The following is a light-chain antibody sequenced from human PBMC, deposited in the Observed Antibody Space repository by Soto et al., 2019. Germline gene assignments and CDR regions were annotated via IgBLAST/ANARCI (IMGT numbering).Light chain of an antibody. CDR2: AAS. CDR1: QSISSY. J-gene: IGKJ1*01. Sequence: DIQMTQSPSSLSASVGDRVTITCLASQSISSYLNWYQQEPGKAPKLLIYAASSLQSGVPSRFSGSGSGTEFTPTISSLQPDDFATYYCQQYNSYSSWTFGQGTKVDIK. V-gene: IGKV1-5*01. CDR3: QQYNSYSSWT.